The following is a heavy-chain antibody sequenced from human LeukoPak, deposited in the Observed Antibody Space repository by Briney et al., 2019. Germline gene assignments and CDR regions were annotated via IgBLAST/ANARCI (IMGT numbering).Heavy chain of an antibody. Sequence: MPSETLSLTCAVSGGSISSGGYSWSWIRQPPGKGLEWIGYIYHSGSTYYNPSLKSRVTISVDRSKNQFSLKLSSVTAADTAVYYCARENRPHGMDVWGQGTTVTVSS. CDR3: ARENRPHGMDV. CDR1: GGSISSGGYS. V-gene: IGHV4-30-2*01. CDR2: IYHSGST. J-gene: IGHJ6*02.